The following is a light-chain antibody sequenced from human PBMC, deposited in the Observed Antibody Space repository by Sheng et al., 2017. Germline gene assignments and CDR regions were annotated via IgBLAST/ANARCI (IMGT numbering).Light chain of an antibody. Sequence: QTVVTQEPSFSVSPGGTVTLTCGLNSGSVSTSYYPSWYQQTPGQAPRTLIYSTNTRSSGVPDRFSGSILGNKAALTITGAQADDESDYYCVLYMGSDIWVFGGGTKLTVL. V-gene: IGLV8-61*01. J-gene: IGLJ3*02. CDR3: VLYMGSDIWV. CDR2: STN. CDR1: SGSVSTSYY.